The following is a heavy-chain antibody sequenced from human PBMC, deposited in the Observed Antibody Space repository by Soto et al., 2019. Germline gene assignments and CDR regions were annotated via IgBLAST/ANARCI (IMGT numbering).Heavy chain of an antibody. CDR2: ISYDGSNK. CDR1: GFTFSSYG. V-gene: IGHV3-30*18. Sequence: GGSLRLSCAASGFTFSSYGMHWVRQAPGKGLEWVAVISYDGSNKYYADSVKGRFTISRDNSKNTLYLQMNSLRAEDTAVYYCAKSAMGMAKMGFLDYWGQGTLVTVSS. J-gene: IGHJ4*02. D-gene: IGHD5-18*01. CDR3: AKSAMGMAKMGFLDY.